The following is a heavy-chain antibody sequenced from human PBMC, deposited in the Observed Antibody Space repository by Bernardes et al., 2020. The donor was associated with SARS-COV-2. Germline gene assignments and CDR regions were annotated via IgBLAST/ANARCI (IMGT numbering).Heavy chain of an antibody. CDR1: GFSFSDYW. Sequence: GGSLRLSCAASGFSFSDYWMHWVRQAPGKGLMWVSRINGGGSSVNYADSVKGRFTISRDNAKNILYLQMNSLRVEDTAVYYCVRRFCAVSSACGNFYGMGVWGQGTTVTVYS. V-gene: IGHV3-74*01. CDR2: INGGGSSV. D-gene: IGHD2-21*01. J-gene: IGHJ6*02. CDR3: VRRFCAVSSACGNFYGMGV.